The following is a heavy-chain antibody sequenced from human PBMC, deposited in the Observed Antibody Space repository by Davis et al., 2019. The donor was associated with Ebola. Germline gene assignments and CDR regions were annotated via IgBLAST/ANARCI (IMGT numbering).Heavy chain of an antibody. Sequence: ESLKISCAASGFTFSDYYMSWIRQAPGKGLEWIGYYYYTGSTYYSPSLKSRVTISVDTSKNQFSLKLTSVTAADTAVYYCARTPGHFDYWGQGALVTVS. J-gene: IGHJ4*02. CDR2: YYYTGST. V-gene: IGHV4-59*01. CDR1: GFTFSDYY. CDR3: ARTPGHFDY. D-gene: IGHD7-27*01.